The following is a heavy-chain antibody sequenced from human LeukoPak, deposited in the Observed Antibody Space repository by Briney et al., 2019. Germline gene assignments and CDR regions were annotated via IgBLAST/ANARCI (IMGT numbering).Heavy chain of an antibody. D-gene: IGHD1-7*01. CDR3: AKDERNWNYNLASQTYD. V-gene: IGHV3-48*04. CDR1: GFTFSSYS. Sequence: GGSLRLSCAASGFTFSSYSMNWVRQAPGKGLEWVSYISSSSTIYYADSVKGRFTISRDNAKNSLYLQMSSLRAEDTAVYYCAKDERNWNYNLASQTYDWGQGTLVTVSS. J-gene: IGHJ4*02. CDR2: ISSSSTI.